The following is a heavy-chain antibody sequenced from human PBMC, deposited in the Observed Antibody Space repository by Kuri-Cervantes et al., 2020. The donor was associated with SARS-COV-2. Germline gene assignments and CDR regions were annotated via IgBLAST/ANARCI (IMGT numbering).Heavy chain of an antibody. CDR1: GFTFSSYS. Sequence: GESLKISCAASGFTFSSYSMNWVRQAPGKGLEWVSSISSSSYIYYADSVKGRFTISRDNAKNSLYLQMNSLRAEDTAVYYCARELGGGSVWGQGTLVTVS. V-gene: IGHV3-21*01. D-gene: IGHD2-15*01. CDR2: ISSSSYI. CDR3: ARELGGGSV. J-gene: IGHJ4*02.